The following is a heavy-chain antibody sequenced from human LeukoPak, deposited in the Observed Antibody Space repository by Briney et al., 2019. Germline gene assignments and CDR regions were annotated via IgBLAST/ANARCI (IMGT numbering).Heavy chain of an antibody. CDR2: IYTSGST. CDR1: GGSISSYY. V-gene: IGHV4-4*09. D-gene: IGHD1-26*01. J-gene: IGHJ6*03. Sequence: SETLSLTCTVSGGSISSYYWSWIRQPPGKGLEWIGYIYTSGSTNYNPSLKSRVTISVDTSKNQFSLKLSSVTAADTAVYYCARRLTDVVGATSYYYYMDVWGKGTTVTVSS. CDR3: ARRLTDVVGATSYYYYMDV.